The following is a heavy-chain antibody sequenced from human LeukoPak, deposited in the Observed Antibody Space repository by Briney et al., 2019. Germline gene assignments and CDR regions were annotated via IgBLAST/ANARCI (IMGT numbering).Heavy chain of an antibody. V-gene: IGHV4-39*01. CDR3: AGLGVAAGLDY. CDR1: GGSISSSSYY. Sequence: SETLSLTCTVSGGSISSSSYYWGWIPQPPGKGLEWIGSIYYSGSTYYNPSLKSRVTISVDTSKNQFSLKLSSVTAADTAVYYCAGLGVAAGLDYWGQGTLVTVSS. CDR2: IYYSGST. D-gene: IGHD2-15*01. J-gene: IGHJ4*02.